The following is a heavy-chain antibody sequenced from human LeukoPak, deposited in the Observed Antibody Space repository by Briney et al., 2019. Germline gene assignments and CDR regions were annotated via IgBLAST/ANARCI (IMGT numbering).Heavy chain of an antibody. J-gene: IGHJ6*03. CDR1: GGSISSSSYY. Sequence: PSETLSLTCTVSGGSISSSSYYWGWIRQPPGKGLEWIGYIYYSGSTNYNPSLKSRVTISVDTSKNQFSLKLSSVTAADTAVYYCARVGVNYVNYYYYYMDVWGKGTTVTVSS. CDR3: ARVGVNYVNYYYYYMDV. V-gene: IGHV4-61*05. D-gene: IGHD1-7*01. CDR2: IYYSGST.